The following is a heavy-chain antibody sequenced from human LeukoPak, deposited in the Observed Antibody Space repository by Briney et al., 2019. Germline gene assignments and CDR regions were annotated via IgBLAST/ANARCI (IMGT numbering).Heavy chain of an antibody. J-gene: IGHJ4*02. V-gene: IGHV3-23*01. CDR3: AKDSSRLPRYYDSSGGGY. Sequence: PGGSLRLSCAASGFTFSSYAMSWVRQAPGKGLEWVSAISGSGGSTYYADSVKGRFTISRDNSKNTLYLQMNSLRAEDTAVYYCAKDSSRLPRYYDSSGGGYWGQGTLVTVSS. D-gene: IGHD3-22*01. CDR1: GFTFSSYA. CDR2: ISGSGGST.